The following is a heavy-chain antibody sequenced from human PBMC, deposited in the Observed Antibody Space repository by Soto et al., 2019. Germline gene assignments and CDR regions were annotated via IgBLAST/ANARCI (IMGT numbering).Heavy chain of an antibody. J-gene: IGHJ4*02. CDR1: GGSFSGYY. CDR3: ARGGDIVVAPAAPLAYYFDY. D-gene: IGHD2-2*01. Sequence: QVQLQQWGAGLLKPSETLSLTCAVYGGSFSGYYWSWIRQPPGKGLEWIGEINHSGSTNYNPSLKSRVTISVDTSKNQFSLKLSSVTAADTAVYYCARGGDIVVAPAAPLAYYFDYWGQGTLVTVSS. V-gene: IGHV4-34*01. CDR2: INHSGST.